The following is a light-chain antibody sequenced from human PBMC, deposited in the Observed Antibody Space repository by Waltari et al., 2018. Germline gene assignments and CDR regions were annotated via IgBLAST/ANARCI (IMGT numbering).Light chain of an antibody. CDR2: EVP. CDR1: SSDAASYTI. V-gene: IGLV2-23*02. Sequence: QSALTQPASVSGSPGQSITIPCTGTSSDAASYTIVSWSQQHPDKAPQLIISEVPKRPSGVSNRFSGSKSGNTASLTISGLQAEDEADYFCSSYGSINTWLFGGGTKLTVL. CDR3: SSYGSINTWL. J-gene: IGLJ3*02.